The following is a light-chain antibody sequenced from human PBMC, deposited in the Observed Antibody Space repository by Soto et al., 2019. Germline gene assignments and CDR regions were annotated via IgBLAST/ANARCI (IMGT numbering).Light chain of an antibody. CDR3: QQDSSYPLT. Sequence: DIPMTQSPSTLSASVGARITITCRASQSFSSWLAWYQQKPGKAPKLLIYKASSLESGVPSRFSGSGSGTEFTLNISSLQPDDFATYYCQQDSSYPLTFGGGTKVEIK. CDR1: QSFSSW. V-gene: IGKV1-5*03. CDR2: KAS. J-gene: IGKJ4*01.